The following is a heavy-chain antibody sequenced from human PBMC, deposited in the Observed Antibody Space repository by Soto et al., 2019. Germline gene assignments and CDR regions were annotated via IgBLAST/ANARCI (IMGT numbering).Heavy chain of an antibody. CDR1: GYTFTSYG. Sequence: ASVKVSCKASGYTFTSYGISWVRQATGQGLEWMGWMSANSGNTDYAQKLQGRVTMTTDTSTSTAYMELRSLRSDDTAVYYCARDGSNGDYKRHNWFDTWGKETLVTVSS. CDR2: MSANSGNT. V-gene: IGHV1-18*01. J-gene: IGHJ5*02. D-gene: IGHD4-17*01. CDR3: ARDGSNGDYKRHNWFDT.